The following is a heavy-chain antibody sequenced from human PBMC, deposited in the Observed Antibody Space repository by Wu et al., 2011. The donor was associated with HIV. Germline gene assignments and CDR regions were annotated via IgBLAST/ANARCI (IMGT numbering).Heavy chain of an antibody. CDR1: GYTFTSYG. D-gene: IGHD2-15*01. Sequence: SVKVSCKASGYTFTSYGISWVRQAPGQGLEWMGWISAYNGNTNYAQKLQGRVTMTTDTSTSAAYMELRSLKSDDTAVYYCARPYCSGGTCYFEYFQHWGQGTLVTVSS. J-gene: IGHJ1*01. V-gene: IGHV1-18*01. CDR3: ARPYCSGGTCYFEYFQH. CDR2: ISAYNGNT.